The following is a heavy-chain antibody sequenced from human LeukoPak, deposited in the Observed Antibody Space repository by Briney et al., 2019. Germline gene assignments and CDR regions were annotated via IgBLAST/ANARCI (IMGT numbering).Heavy chain of an antibody. CDR3: ARAIAAAGATGEFDY. CDR1: GFTFSNFV. CDR2: INDNGYNT. V-gene: IGHV3-64*04. J-gene: IGHJ4*02. Sequence: GGSLRLSCSASGFTFSNFVMHWVRQAPGKGLEYVAIINDNGYNTDYADSVKGRFTISRDNAKNSLYLQMNSLRDEDTAVYYCARAIAAAGATGEFDYWGQGTLVTVSS. D-gene: IGHD6-13*01.